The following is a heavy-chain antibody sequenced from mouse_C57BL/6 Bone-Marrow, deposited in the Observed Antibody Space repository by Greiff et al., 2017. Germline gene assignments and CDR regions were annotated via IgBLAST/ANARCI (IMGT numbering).Heavy chain of an antibody. CDR2: IDPSDSYT. CDR3: ARLYDGYYFYFDY. J-gene: IGHJ2*01. Sequence: QVQLQQPGAELVMPGASVKLSCKASGYTFTSYWMHWVKQRPGQGLEWIGEIDPSDSYTNYNQKFKGKSTLTVDKSSSTAYMQLSSLTFEDSAVYYCARLYDGYYFYFDYWGQGTTLTVSS. CDR1: GYTFTSYW. D-gene: IGHD2-3*01. V-gene: IGHV1-69*01.